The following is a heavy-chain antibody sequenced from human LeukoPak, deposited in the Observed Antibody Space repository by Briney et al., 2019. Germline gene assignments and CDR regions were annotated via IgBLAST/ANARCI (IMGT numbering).Heavy chain of an antibody. Sequence: GESLKISCQSSGYTFTSYFNGWVRQMPGKGLEWMGIIYTGDSDTRYSPSFQGQVTIPVDKSITTAYLQWSSLKASDTAMYYCERPIAAAGTDLGYWGQGTLVTVSS. CDR3: ERPIAAAGTDLGY. V-gene: IGHV5-51*01. D-gene: IGHD6-13*01. J-gene: IGHJ4*02. CDR2: IYTGDSDT. CDR1: GYTFTSYF.